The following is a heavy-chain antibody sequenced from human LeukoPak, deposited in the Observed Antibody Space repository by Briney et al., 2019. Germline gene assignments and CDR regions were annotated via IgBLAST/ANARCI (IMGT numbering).Heavy chain of an antibody. D-gene: IGHD1-1*01. Sequence: GGSLRLSCVASGFTFSDCSLNWVRQAPGKGLEWLTSIRKDSSELFYADSVRGRFTISRDNAKNSLYLQMSSLRVEDTAVYYCAKDLQQLEAFDSWGQGTLVTVSS. CDR2: IRKDSSEL. CDR3: AKDLQQLEAFDS. V-gene: IGHV3-21*01. CDR1: GFTFSDCS. J-gene: IGHJ4*02.